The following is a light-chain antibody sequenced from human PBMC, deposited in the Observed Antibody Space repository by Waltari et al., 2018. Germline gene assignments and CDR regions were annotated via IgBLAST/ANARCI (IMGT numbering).Light chain of an antibody. CDR1: SSDVGRYNL. V-gene: IGLV2-23*01. Sequence: SALTQPASVSGSPGQSITISCTGTSSDVGRYNLVALYQQHPGKAPKLKISEGSKRPSGVSKRFSGSKSGNTASLTLSGLQAEDEADYYCCSYAGSSTYVVFGGGTKLTVL. CDR2: EGS. CDR3: CSYAGSSTYVV. J-gene: IGLJ2*01.